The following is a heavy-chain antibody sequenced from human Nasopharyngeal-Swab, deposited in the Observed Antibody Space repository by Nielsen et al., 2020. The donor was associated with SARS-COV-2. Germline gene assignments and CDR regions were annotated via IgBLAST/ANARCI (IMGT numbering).Heavy chain of an antibody. J-gene: IGHJ6*02. CDR3: AKDQCPGSGYSYGYGIHYYGMDV. CDR2: ISWNSGSI. D-gene: IGHD5-18*01. CDR1: GFTFDDYA. V-gene: IGHV3-9*01. Sequence: SLKISCAASGFTFDDYAMHWVRQAPGKGLEWVSGISWNSGSIGYADSVKGRFTISRDNAKNSLYLQMNSLRAEDTALYYCAKDQCPGSGYSYGYGIHYYGMDVWGQGTTVTVSS.